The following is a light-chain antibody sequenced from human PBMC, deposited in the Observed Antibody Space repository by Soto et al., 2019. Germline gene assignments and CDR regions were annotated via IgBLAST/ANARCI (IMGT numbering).Light chain of an antibody. CDR1: SSDVGGYNY. Sequence: QSALTQPASVSGSPGQTITISCTGTSSDVGGYNYVSWYQQHPDKAPKLMIYVVSNRPSGVSNRFSGSKSGNTASLTISGHQDEDEADYYCSSYTSRDTPYVFGTGTKLTVL. J-gene: IGLJ1*01. CDR2: VVS. CDR3: SSYTSRDTPYV. V-gene: IGLV2-14*01.